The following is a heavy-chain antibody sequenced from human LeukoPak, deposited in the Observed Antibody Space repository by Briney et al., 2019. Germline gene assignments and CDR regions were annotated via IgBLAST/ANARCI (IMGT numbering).Heavy chain of an antibody. CDR3: ARIYCTNGVCYSWGGYYYYMDV. D-gene: IGHD2-8*01. CDR1: GFTFSSYS. J-gene: IGHJ6*03. Sequence: AGGSLRLSCAASGFTFSSYSMNWVRQAPGKGLERVSSISSSSSYIYYADSVKGRFTISRDNAKNSLYLQMNSLRAEDTAVYYCARIYCTNGVCYSWGGYYYYMDVWGKGTTVTVSS. CDR2: ISSSSSYI. V-gene: IGHV3-21*01.